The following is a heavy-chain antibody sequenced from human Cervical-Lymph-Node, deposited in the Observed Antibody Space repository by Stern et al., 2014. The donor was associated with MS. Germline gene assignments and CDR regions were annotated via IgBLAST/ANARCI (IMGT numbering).Heavy chain of an antibody. V-gene: IGHV2-5*02. CDR1: GFSLTTSGLG. CDR2: IYWDDDK. D-gene: IGHD4/OR15-4a*01. Sequence: ESGPTLVKPTQTLTLTCTFSGFSLTTSGLGVGWIRQPPGKALEWLALIYWDDDKRYSPSLKSRLTITKDTSKNQVVLTITNMAPVDTAPYYCARVATLTFQHWGQGTLVTVSS. J-gene: IGHJ1*01. CDR3: ARVATLTFQH.